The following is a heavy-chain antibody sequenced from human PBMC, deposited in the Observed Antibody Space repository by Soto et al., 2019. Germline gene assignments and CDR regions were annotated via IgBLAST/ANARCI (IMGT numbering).Heavy chain of an antibody. D-gene: IGHD4-17*01. CDR3: ARGGYSGDYGDHYFDY. V-gene: IGHV3-30-3*01. CDR1: GFTFSSYA. J-gene: IGHJ4*02. CDR2: ISYDGSNK. Sequence: GGSLRLSCAASGFTFSSYAMHWVRQAPGKGLEWVAVISYDGSNKYYADSVKGRFTISRDNSKNTLYLQMNSLRAEDTAVYYCARGGYSGDYGDHYFDYWGQGTLVTVSS.